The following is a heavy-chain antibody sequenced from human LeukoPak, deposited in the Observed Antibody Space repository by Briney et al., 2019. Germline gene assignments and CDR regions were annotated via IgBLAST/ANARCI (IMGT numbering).Heavy chain of an antibody. CDR1: GGSISSYY. Sequence: SETLSLTCTVSGGSISSYYWSWIRQPPGKGLEWIGYIYYSGSTNYNPSLKGRVTISVDTSKNQFSLKLSSVTAADTAVYYCARGGYSGYGNYWGQGTLVTVSS. V-gene: IGHV4-59*01. CDR2: IYYSGST. D-gene: IGHD5-12*01. CDR3: ARGGYSGYGNY. J-gene: IGHJ4*02.